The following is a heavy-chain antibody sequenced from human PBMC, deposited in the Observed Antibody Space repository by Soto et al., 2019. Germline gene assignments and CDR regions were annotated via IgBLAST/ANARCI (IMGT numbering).Heavy chain of an antibody. CDR2: ISGSGGST. CDR1: GFTFSSYA. V-gene: IGHV3-23*01. CDR3: AKDYYGSGSYYNSYYFDY. Sequence: PGGSLRLPCAASGFTFSSYAMSWVRQAPGKGLEWVSAISGSGGSTYYADSVKGRFTISRDNSKNTLYLQMNSLRAEDTAVYYCAKDYYGSGSYYNSYYFDYWGQGTLVTVSS. D-gene: IGHD3-10*01. J-gene: IGHJ4*02.